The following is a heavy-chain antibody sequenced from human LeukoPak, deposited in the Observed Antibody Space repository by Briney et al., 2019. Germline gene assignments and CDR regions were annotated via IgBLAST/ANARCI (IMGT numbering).Heavy chain of an antibody. CDR2: ISSSSSTI. D-gene: IGHD3-10*01. Sequence: GGSLRLSCAASGFTFSSYSMNWVRQAPGKGLEWVSYISSSSSTIYYADSVKGRFTISRDNSKNTLYLQMNSLRAEDTAVYYCAKKDGQNYYGSGSYKWGQGTLVTVSS. J-gene: IGHJ4*02. V-gene: IGHV3-48*01. CDR3: AKKDGQNYYGSGSYK. CDR1: GFTFSSYS.